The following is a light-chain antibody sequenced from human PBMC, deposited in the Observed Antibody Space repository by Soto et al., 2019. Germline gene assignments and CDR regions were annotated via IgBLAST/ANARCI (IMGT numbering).Light chain of an antibody. CDR3: QQRSNWPT. Sequence: EILLTHSPATLSVTRGERTTLXXRASQPVSINVAWYQQKPGQSPRXLVSGASTRATGIPANFSGSGSGTEFTLTISSLQSEDFAVYYCQQRSNWPTFGQGTRLEIK. CDR2: GAS. J-gene: IGKJ5*01. CDR1: QPVSIN. V-gene: IGKV3-15*01.